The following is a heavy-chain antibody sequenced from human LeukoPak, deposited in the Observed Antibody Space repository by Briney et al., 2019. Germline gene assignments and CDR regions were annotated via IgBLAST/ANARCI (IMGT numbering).Heavy chain of an antibody. CDR1: GYTFTSYY. Sequence: GASVKVSCKASGYTFTSYYMHWVRQAPGQGLEWMGIINPSGGSTSYAQKLQGRVTMTTDTSTSTAYMELRSLRSDDTAVYYCARDRGSYCGGDCPFDYWGQGTLVTVSS. CDR3: ARDRGSYCGGDCPFDY. CDR2: INPSGGST. V-gene: IGHV1-46*01. J-gene: IGHJ4*02. D-gene: IGHD2-21*02.